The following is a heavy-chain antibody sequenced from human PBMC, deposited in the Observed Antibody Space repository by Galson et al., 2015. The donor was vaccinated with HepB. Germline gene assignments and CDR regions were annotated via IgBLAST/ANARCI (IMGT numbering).Heavy chain of an antibody. J-gene: IGHJ6*03. CDR2: MNPNSGNT. CDR3: ARSYCSSTSCYGVGYYYYMDV. D-gene: IGHD2-2*01. V-gene: IGHV1-8*01. CDR1: GYTFTSYD. Sequence: SVKVSCKASGYTFTSYDINWVRQATGQGLEWMGWMNPNSGNTGYAQKFQGRVTMTRNTSISTAYMELSSLRSEDTAVYYCARSYCSSTSCYGVGYYYYMDVWGKGATVTVSS.